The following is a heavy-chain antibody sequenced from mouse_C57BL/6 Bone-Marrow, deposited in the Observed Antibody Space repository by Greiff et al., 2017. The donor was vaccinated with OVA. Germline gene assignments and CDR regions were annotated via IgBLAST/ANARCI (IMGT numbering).Heavy chain of an antibody. CDR3: ARGRQRRLRKEYYWDD. V-gene: IGHV1-64*01. Sequence: VQLQQPGAELVKPGASVKLSCKASGYTFTSYWMHWVKQRPGQGLEWIGMIHPNSGSTNYNEKFKSKATLTVDKSSSTAYMQLSSLTSEDSAVYDCARGRQRRLRKEYYWDDWGQGTTLTVSS. CDR2: IHPNSGST. J-gene: IGHJ2*01. CDR1: GYTFTSYW. D-gene: IGHD3-2*02.